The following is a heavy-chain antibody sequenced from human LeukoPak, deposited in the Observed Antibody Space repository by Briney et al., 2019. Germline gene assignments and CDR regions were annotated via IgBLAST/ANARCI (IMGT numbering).Heavy chain of an antibody. CDR1: GYTFTGYY. V-gene: IGHV1-2*02. D-gene: IGHD3-22*01. CDR2: INPNSGGT. Sequence: ASVKVSCKASGYTFTGYYMHWVRQAPGQGLEWMGWINPNSGGTNYAQKFQGRVTMTRDTSISTAYMELSRLRSDDTAVYYCARDNGYYDSSGYYMEYNWFDPWGQGTLVTVSS. J-gene: IGHJ5*02. CDR3: ARDNGYYDSSGYYMEYNWFDP.